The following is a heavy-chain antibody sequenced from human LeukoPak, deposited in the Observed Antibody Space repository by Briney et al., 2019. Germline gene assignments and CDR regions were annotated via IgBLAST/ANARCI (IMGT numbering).Heavy chain of an antibody. CDR3: ARGSAAAGTYWFDP. CDR2: IKQDGSEK. Sequence: PGGSLRLSCAASGFTFSSYWMSWVPQAPGKGLEWVANIKQDGSEKYYVDSVKGRFTISRDNAKNSLYLQMNSLRAEDTAVYYCARGSAAAGTYWFDPWGQGTLVTVSS. J-gene: IGHJ5*02. V-gene: IGHV3-7*01. CDR1: GFTFSSYW. D-gene: IGHD6-13*01.